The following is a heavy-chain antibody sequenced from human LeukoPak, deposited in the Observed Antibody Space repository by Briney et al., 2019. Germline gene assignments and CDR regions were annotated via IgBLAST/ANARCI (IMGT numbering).Heavy chain of an antibody. V-gene: IGHV1-18*01. Sequence: ASVKVSCKASGYTFTSYGISWVRQAPGQGLEWMGWISAYNGNTNYAQQLQGRVTMTTDTSTNTAYMELRSLRSDDTAVYYCAREDSSGWFDYWGQGTLVTVSS. CDR2: ISAYNGNT. D-gene: IGHD6-19*01. CDR1: GYTFTSYG. J-gene: IGHJ4*02. CDR3: AREDSSGWFDY.